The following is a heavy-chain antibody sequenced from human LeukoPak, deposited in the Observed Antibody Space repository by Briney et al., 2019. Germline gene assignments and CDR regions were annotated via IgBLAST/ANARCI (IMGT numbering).Heavy chain of an antibody. CDR2: INHSGST. CDR3: ARLVGRYYDSSGYYYYYYYMDV. Sequence: SETLSLTCAVYGGSFSGYYWSWIRQPPGKGLEWIGEINHSGSTNYNPSLKSRVTISVDTSKNQFSLKLSSVTAADTAVYYCARLVGRYYDSSGYYYYYYYMDVWGKGTTVTISS. V-gene: IGHV4-34*01. J-gene: IGHJ6*03. D-gene: IGHD3-22*01. CDR1: GGSFSGYY.